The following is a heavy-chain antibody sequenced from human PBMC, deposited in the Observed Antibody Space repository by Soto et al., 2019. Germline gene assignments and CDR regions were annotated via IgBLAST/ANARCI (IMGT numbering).Heavy chain of an antibody. D-gene: IGHD2-2*02. CDR1: GYTFTSYY. CDR2: INPSGGST. CDR3: ARTGYCSSTRCYTGLDYYYYGMDV. V-gene: IGHV1-46*01. Sequence: ASVKVSCKASGYTFTSYYMHWVRQAPGQGLEWMGIINPSGGSTSYAQKFQGRVTMTRDTSTSTVYMELSSLRSEDTAVYYCARTGYCSSTRCYTGLDYYYYGMDVWGQGTTVTVSS. J-gene: IGHJ6*02.